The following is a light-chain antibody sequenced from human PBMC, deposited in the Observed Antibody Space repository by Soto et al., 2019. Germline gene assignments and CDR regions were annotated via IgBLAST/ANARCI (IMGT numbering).Light chain of an antibody. CDR1: SSYVGGYNY. Sequence: QSALTQPRSVSGSPGQSVTISCIGTSSYVGGYNYVSWYQQHPGKAPKLMIYDVSKRPSGVPDRFSGSKSGNTASLTISGLQAEDEADYYCCSYAGSYTYVFGTGTKLTVL. V-gene: IGLV2-11*01. J-gene: IGLJ1*01. CDR3: CSYAGSYTYV. CDR2: DVS.